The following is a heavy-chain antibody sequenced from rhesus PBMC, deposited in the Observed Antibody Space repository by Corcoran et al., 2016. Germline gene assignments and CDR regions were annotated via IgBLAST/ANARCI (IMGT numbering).Heavy chain of an antibody. J-gene: IGHJ4*01. CDR3: ARVSGYSGYSFDY. V-gene: IGHV4-169*01. CDR1: GGPISSSY. CDR2: IYGSGSST. D-gene: IGHD5-30*01. Sequence: QLQLQESGPGLVKPSETLSVTCAVSGGPISSSYWSWIRQAPGKGLEWIGYIYGSGSSTNYNPSLKSRVTLSVDTSKNQLSLKLSSVTTADTAVYYCARVSGYSGYSFDYWGQGVLVTVSS.